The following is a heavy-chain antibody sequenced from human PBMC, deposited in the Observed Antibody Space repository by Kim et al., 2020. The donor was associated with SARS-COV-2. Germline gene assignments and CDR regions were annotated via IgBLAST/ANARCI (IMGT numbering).Heavy chain of an antibody. Sequence: GGSLRLSCAASGFTFSSYSMNWVRQAPGKGLEWVSSISSSSSYIYYADSVKGRFTISRDNAKNSLYLQMNSLRAEDTAVYYCARVDSSSGPFVYWGQGTLVTVSS. CDR1: GFTFSSYS. CDR2: ISSSSSYI. D-gene: IGHD6-6*01. V-gene: IGHV3-21*01. CDR3: ARVDSSSGPFVY. J-gene: IGHJ4*02.